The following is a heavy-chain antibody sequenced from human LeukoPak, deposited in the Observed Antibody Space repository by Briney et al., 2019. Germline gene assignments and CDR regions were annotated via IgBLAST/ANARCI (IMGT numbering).Heavy chain of an antibody. J-gene: IGHJ4*02. CDR1: GGSISSYY. V-gene: IGHV4-59*01. CDR2: IYYSGST. Sequence: SETQSLTCTVSGGSISSYYWSWIRQPPGKGQEWIGYIYYSGSTNYNPSLKSRVTISVDTSKNQFSLKLSSVTAADTAVHYCARDFQYYDFWSGYYKEWYFDYWGQGTLVTVSS. D-gene: IGHD3-3*01. CDR3: ARDFQYYDFWSGYYKEWYFDY.